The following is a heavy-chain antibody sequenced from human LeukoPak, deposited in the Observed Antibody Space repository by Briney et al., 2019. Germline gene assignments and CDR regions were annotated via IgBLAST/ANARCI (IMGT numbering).Heavy chain of an antibody. V-gene: IGHV4-38-2*02. CDR3: ARPDSSGYYYNAFDI. Sequence: SETLSLTCTVSGYSISSGYYWGWIRQPPGKGLEWIGSIYHSGSTYYNPSLKSRVTISVDTSKNQFSLKLSSVTAADTAVYYCARPDSSGYYYNAFDIWGQGTMVTVSS. CDR2: IYHSGST. CDR1: GYSISSGYY. D-gene: IGHD3-22*01. J-gene: IGHJ3*02.